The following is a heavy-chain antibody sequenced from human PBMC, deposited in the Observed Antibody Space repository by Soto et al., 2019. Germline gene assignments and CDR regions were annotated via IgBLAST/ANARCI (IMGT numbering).Heavy chain of an antibody. V-gene: IGHV4-59*12. CDR2: IHHSGST. Sequence: SLTLSHTCPLAYGSISSYYWGWIRHPPGKGLEWVGDIHHSGSTNYNPSLKSRVTISVDTSKNQFSLQLSSVTAADTAVYYCARRSGVYGSGSPIDHWGLGTLVTVSS. J-gene: IGHJ4*02. CDR3: ARRSGVYGSGSPIDH. D-gene: IGHD3-10*01. CDR1: YGSISSYY.